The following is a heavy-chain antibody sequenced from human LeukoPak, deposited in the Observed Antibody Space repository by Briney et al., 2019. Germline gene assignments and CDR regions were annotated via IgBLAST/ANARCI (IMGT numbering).Heavy chain of an antibody. Sequence: GGSLRLSCAASGFTFSTYWMHWVRQAPGKGLVWVSSINSDASRTSHADSVKGRFTISRDNAKDTLYLQLNSLRAEDTAVYYCARGNYHGMDVWGQGTTVTVSS. V-gene: IGHV3-74*01. J-gene: IGHJ6*02. CDR2: INSDASRT. D-gene: IGHD3-10*01. CDR3: ARGNYHGMDV. CDR1: GFTFSTYW.